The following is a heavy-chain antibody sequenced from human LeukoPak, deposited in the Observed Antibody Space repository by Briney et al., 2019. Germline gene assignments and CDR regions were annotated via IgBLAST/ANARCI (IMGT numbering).Heavy chain of an antibody. Sequence: GGSLRLSCAASGFTFSDHYMIWIRQAPGKGLEWVSHISSVGTSRYYADSVKGRFTISRDNTKKSLYLQVNSLRAEDTAVYYCAREHSSSSYYFDYWGQGTLVTVCS. V-gene: IGHV3-11*01. CDR3: AREHSSSSYYFDY. J-gene: IGHJ4*02. CDR2: ISSVGTSR. D-gene: IGHD6-6*01. CDR1: GFTFSDHY.